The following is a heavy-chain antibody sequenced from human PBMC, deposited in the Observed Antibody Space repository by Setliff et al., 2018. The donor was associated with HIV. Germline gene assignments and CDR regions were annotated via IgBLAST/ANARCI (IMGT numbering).Heavy chain of an antibody. D-gene: IGHD3-22*01. CDR2: ISTYNGNT. V-gene: IGHV1-18*01. Sequence: ASVKVSCKASGYSFTNYAISWVRQAPGQGLEWMGWISTYNGNTHYAQKLQGRVTMTPDTSTSTAYMELRSLRSADTAVYFCARDHDDSPFVYWGQGTLVTVLL. CDR3: ARDHDDSPFVY. CDR1: GYSFTNYA. J-gene: IGHJ4*02.